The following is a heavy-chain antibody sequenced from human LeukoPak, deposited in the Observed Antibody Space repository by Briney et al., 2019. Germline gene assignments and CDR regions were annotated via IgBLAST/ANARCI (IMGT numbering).Heavy chain of an antibody. Sequence: ASVKVSCKASGYAFTRHYMHWVRQAPGQGLEWMGLINPSGSSTIYAQKFQGRVTMTRDMSTSTVYMELSSLRSEDMAVYYCARGVFHIAMVTSSWFDPWGQGTLVTVSS. V-gene: IGHV1-46*01. J-gene: IGHJ5*02. CDR3: ARGVFHIAMVTSSWFDP. D-gene: IGHD5-18*01. CDR1: GYAFTRHY. CDR2: INPSGSST.